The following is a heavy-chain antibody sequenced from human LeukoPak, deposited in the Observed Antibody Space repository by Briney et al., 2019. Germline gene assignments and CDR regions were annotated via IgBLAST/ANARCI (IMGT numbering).Heavy chain of an antibody. CDR3: ARGGAARPDF. D-gene: IGHD6-6*01. CDR1: GFTFSDHY. Sequence: GGSLRLSCAASGFTFSDHYMSWIRQAPGKGLEWVSYISHTGTTMYYADSVKGRFTISRDNAKNSLYLQMNSLRVEDTAVYYCARGGAARPDFWGQGTLVTVSS. V-gene: IGHV3-11*04. CDR2: ISHTGTTM. J-gene: IGHJ4*02.